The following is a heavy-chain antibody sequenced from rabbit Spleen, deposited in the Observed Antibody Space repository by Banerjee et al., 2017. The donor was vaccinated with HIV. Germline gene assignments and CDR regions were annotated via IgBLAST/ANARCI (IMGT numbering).Heavy chain of an antibody. V-gene: IGHV1S45*01. CDR3: ASGYSDIVFNL. CDR1: GFSFGDRDV. D-gene: IGHD1-1*01. J-gene: IGHJ4*01. CDR2: INTATGKA. Sequence: QEQLVESGGGLVQPEGSLTLTCRASGFSFGDRDVMCWVRQAPGKGLEWIACINTATGKAVYASWAKGRFTISKTSSTTVTLQMTSLTAADTATYFCASGYSDIVFNLWGQGTLVTVS.